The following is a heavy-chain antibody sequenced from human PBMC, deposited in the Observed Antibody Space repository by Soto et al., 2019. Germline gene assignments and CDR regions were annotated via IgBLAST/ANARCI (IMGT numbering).Heavy chain of an antibody. D-gene: IGHD5-18*01. Sequence: EVQLVEPGGGLVKPGGSLRLSCAASGFTFSSYSMNWVRQAPGKGLEWVSSISSSSSYIYYADSVKGRFTISRDNAKNSLYLQMTSLRAEDTAVYYCARDQPGYSYGYGLGYWGQGTLVTVSS. V-gene: IGHV3-21*01. J-gene: IGHJ4*02. CDR2: ISSSSSYI. CDR3: ARDQPGYSYGYGLGY. CDR1: GFTFSSYS.